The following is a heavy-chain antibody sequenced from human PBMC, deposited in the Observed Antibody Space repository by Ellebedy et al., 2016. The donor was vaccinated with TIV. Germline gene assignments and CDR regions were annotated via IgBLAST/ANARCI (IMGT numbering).Heavy chain of an antibody. CDR3: ARDRGYEKLYYFDY. Sequence: SETLSLTXTVSGGSISSYYWSWIRQPPGKGLEWIGYIYYSGSTNYNPSLKSRVTISVDTSKNQFSLKLSSVTAADTAVYYCARDRGYEKLYYFDYWGQGTLVTVSS. D-gene: IGHD5-12*01. J-gene: IGHJ4*02. CDR1: GGSISSYY. CDR2: IYYSGST. V-gene: IGHV4-59*01.